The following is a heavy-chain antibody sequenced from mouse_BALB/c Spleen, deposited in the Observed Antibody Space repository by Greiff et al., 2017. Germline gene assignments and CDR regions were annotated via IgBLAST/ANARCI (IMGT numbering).Heavy chain of an antibody. V-gene: IGHV1-37*01. J-gene: IGHJ4*01. CDR1: GYSFTGYF. Sequence: EVQLQESGPELVKPGASVKISCKASGYSFTGYFMNWVKQSHGKSLEWIGRINPYNGATFYNQKFKGKATLTVDKSSSTAHMELLSLTSEDSAVYYCGRSSWVLDGAMDYWGQGTSVTVSS. D-gene: IGHD2-3*01. CDR3: GRSSWVLDGAMDY. CDR2: INPYNGAT.